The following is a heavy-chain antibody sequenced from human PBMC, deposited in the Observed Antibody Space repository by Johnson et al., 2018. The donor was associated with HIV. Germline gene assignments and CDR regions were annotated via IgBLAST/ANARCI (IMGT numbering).Heavy chain of an antibody. J-gene: IGHJ3*02. CDR3: ARDRRQASWEPLDDVFDI. Sequence: QMQLVESGGGVVQPGRSLRLSCAASGFTFSSYAMHWVRQAPGKGLEWVAVISYDGSNKYYADSVKGRFTISRDNSKNTLYLQMNSLRAEDTAVYYCARDRRQASWEPLDDVFDIWGEGTMVTVS. V-gene: IGHV3-30-3*01. CDR2: ISYDGSNK. D-gene: IGHD1-26*01. CDR1: GFTFSSYA.